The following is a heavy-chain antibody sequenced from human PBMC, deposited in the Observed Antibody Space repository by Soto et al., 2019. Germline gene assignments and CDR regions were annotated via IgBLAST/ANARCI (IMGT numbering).Heavy chain of an antibody. J-gene: IGHJ4*02. Sequence: GGSLRLSCAASGFTFSSYGMHWVRQAPGKGLEWVAVIWYDGSNKYYADSVKGRFTISRDNSKNTLYLQMNSLRAEDTAVYYYARDLGYSGYDKNFNYGGRGTLVTVSS. D-gene: IGHD5-12*01. CDR1: GFTFSSYG. V-gene: IGHV3-33*01. CDR2: IWYDGSNK. CDR3: ARDLGYSGYDKNFNY.